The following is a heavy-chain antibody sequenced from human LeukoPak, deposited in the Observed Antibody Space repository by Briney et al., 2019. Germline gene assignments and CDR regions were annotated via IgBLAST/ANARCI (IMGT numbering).Heavy chain of an antibody. CDR3: ARAPRVEDWFDP. Sequence: PSETLSITCAVYGGSFNGYYWSWIRQPQGKGLEWIGEINHSGSTNYNPSLKSRVAISVDTSKNQFSLKLSSVTAADTAVYYCARAPRVEDWFDPWGQGTLVTVSS. D-gene: IGHD2-15*01. CDR2: INHSGST. V-gene: IGHV4-34*01. CDR1: GGSFNGYY. J-gene: IGHJ5*02.